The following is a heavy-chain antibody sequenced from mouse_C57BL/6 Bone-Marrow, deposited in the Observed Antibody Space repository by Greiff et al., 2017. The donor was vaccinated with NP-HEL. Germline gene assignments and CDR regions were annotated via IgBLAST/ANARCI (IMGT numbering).Heavy chain of an antibody. D-gene: IGHD4-1*01. CDR2: IDPSDSET. J-gene: IGHJ4*01. V-gene: IGHV1-52*01. CDR1: GYTFTSYW. CDR3: AREGTGDYAMDY. Sequence: QVQLQQSGAELVRPGSSVKLSCKASGYTFTSYWMHWVKQRPIQGLEWIGNIDPSDSETHYNQKFKDKATLTVDKSSSTAYMQLSSLTSEDSAVYYCAREGTGDYAMDYWGQGTSVTVSS.